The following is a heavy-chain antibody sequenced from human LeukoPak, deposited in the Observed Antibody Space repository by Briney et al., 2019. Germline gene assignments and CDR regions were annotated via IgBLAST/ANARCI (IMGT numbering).Heavy chain of an antibody. J-gene: IGHJ3*02. D-gene: IGHD3-10*02. Sequence: PSETLSLTCTVSGGSVSSCTYYRTWLRPPPGLALAGIGHIYYGGSTNYTPSLKSRVPISVDTSKSHFSLKLRYVTAADTAVYYCARGDYVRRAFDIWGQGTMVTVSS. CDR2: IYYGGST. CDR1: GGSVSSCTYY. CDR3: ARGDYVRRAFDI. V-gene: IGHV4-61*03.